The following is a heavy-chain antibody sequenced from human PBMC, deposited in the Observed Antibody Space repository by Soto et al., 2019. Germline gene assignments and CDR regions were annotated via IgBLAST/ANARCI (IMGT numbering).Heavy chain of an antibody. CDR1: DVSISNFF. Sequence: SETLSLTCSVSDVSISNFFWKWFRQAPGKGLEWIGCLSSSGTTNYNPSLESRVSISVDTSKNQCSLKMNSVTAADTAVYYCARESGWLTDNWGQGTQVTVSS. CDR2: LSSSGTT. J-gene: IGHJ4*02. V-gene: IGHV4-4*08. CDR3: ARESGWLTDN. D-gene: IGHD6-19*01.